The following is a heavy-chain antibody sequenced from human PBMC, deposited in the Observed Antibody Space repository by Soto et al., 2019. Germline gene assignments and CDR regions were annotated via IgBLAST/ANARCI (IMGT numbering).Heavy chain of an antibody. Sequence: GGSLRLSCAASGCTFSGSAIHWVRQASGKGLEWVGRIRSKAYTYATAYDASVKGRFTISRDDSKNTAYLQMNSLKSEDTAVYYCTIQEIVGATGYWGQGTQVTVSS. D-gene: IGHD1-26*01. CDR2: IRSKAYTYAT. CDR1: GCTFSGSA. CDR3: TIQEIVGATGY. V-gene: IGHV3-73*01. J-gene: IGHJ4*02.